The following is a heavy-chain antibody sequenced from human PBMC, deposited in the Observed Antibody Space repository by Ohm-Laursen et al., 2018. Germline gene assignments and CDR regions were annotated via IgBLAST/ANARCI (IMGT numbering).Heavy chain of an antibody. CDR1: GGSISSYY. V-gene: IGHV4-4*07. J-gene: IGHJ6*02. D-gene: IGHD3-9*01. CDR2: IYGGGGT. Sequence: SETLSLTCTVSGGSISSYYWSWIRQHAVKGLEWIGRIYGGGGTNYNPSLESPVSMSVDTSKKHFSLKLMFVTAADTAVYFCARVTGPGNYYGLDVWGQGTTVTVSS. CDR3: ARVTGPGNYYGLDV.